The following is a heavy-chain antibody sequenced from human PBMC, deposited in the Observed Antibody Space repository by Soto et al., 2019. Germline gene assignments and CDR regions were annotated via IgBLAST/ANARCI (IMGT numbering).Heavy chain of an antibody. V-gene: IGHV4-59*01. CDR1: GGSISSYY. CDR2: IYYSGST. D-gene: IGHD6-6*01. J-gene: IGHJ4*02. CDR3: AGATFYFYSSSWYFDY. Sequence: PSETLSLTCTVSGGSISSYYWSWIRQPPGKGLEWIGYIYYSGSTNYNPSLKSRVTISVDTSKNQFSLKLSSVTAADTAVYYCAGATFYFYSSSWYFDYWGQGTLVTVPQ.